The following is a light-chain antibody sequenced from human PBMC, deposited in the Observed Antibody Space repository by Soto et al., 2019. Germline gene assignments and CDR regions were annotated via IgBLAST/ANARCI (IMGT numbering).Light chain of an antibody. Sequence: QSVLTQPVSVSESPGQSITISCTGTSSDVGGYNYVSWYQQHPGKAPKLMIYDVSDRPSGVSNRFSASKSGNTASLTISGLQAEDEADYYCCSYTSSSTPWVFGTGTKVTVL. CDR3: CSYTSSSTPWV. CDR2: DVS. CDR1: SSDVGGYNY. V-gene: IGLV2-14*03. J-gene: IGLJ1*01.